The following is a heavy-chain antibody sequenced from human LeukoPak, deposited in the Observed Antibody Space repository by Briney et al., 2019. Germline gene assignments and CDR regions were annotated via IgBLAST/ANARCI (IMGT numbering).Heavy chain of an antibody. D-gene: IGHD2-2*01. V-gene: IGHV3-74*01. CDR2: INSDGSST. CDR3: ARGGGYCSSTSCYGSNNWFDP. Sequence: GGSLRLSCAASGFTFSSYWMHWVRQAPGKGLVWVSRINSDGSSTNYADSVKGRFTISRDNAKNTLYLQMNSLRAEDTAVYYCARGGGYCSSTSCYGSNNWFDPWGQGTLVTVSS. J-gene: IGHJ5*02. CDR1: GFTFSSYW.